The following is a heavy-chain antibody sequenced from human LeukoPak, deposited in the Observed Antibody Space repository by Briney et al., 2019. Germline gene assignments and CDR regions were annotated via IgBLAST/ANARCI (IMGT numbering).Heavy chain of an antibody. V-gene: IGHV3-9*01. CDR3: AEDSLPTIPGGSFDY. CDR2: ISWNSGSI. Sequence: GGSLRLSCAASGFTFDDYATHWVRQAPGKGLEWVSGISWNSGSIGYADSVKGRFTISRDNAKNSLYLQMNSLRAEDTALYFCAEDSLPTIPGGSFDYWGQGTLVTVSS. CDR1: GFTFDDYA. D-gene: IGHD5-24*01. J-gene: IGHJ4*02.